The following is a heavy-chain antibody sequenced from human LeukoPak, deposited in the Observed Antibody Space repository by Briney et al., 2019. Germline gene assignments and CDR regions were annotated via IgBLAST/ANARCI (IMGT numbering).Heavy chain of an antibody. J-gene: IGHJ4*02. CDR2: IYPGDSDT. Sequence: TGESLKLSCKGSGYSFTTYWIAWVRQMPGKGLEWMGIIYPGDSDTRYSPSFQGQVTISADKSISTAYLQWSSLKASDTAIYYCARREQWFDYWGQGTLVTVSS. D-gene: IGHD6-19*01. V-gene: IGHV5-51*01. CDR3: ARREQWFDY. CDR1: GYSFTTYW.